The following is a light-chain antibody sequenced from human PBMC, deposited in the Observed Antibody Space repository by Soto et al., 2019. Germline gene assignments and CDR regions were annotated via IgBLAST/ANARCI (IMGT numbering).Light chain of an antibody. CDR1: QSVSSN. V-gene: IGKV3-15*01. CDR2: GAS. CDR3: QQYNNWPGT. Sequence: EIVMTQSPATLSVSPGERATLSCRASQSVSSNLAWYQQKPGQAPRLLIYGASTRATGIPARFSGSGSGTEFPLTISSLQSEDFAVYYCQQYNNWPGTFGPGTKVD. J-gene: IGKJ3*01.